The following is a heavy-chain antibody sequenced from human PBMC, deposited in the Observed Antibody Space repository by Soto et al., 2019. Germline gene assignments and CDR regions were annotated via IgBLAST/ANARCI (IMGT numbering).Heavy chain of an antibody. J-gene: IGHJ4*02. CDR3: ARGGEWLQLDY. V-gene: IGHV1-46*01. CDR1: GYNFTSYY. CDR2: VNPNGGGT. Sequence: QVQLVQSGAEVKKPGASVRVSCKASGYNFTSYYMHWVRQAPGQGLEWMGIVNPNGGGTSYAQKFQGRVTMTRDTSTSTVYMELTGLRSEDMAVYYCARGGEWLQLDYWGQGTLVTVSS. D-gene: IGHD5-12*01.